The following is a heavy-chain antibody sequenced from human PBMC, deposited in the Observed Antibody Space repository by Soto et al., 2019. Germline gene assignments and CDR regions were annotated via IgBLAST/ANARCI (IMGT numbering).Heavy chain of an antibody. V-gene: IGHV3-23*01. CDR2: LSGRGSST. CDR1: GFTFNNYA. CDR3: AKDRLIGEAQYYYYGMDV. Sequence: GGSLRLSCAASGFTFNNYAMSWVRQAPGKGLEWVSALSGRGSSTYYADSVKGRFTISRDNSKNTLYLQMNSLRAEDTAIYYCAKDRLIGEAQYYYYGMDVWGQGTTVTVSS. J-gene: IGHJ6*02. D-gene: IGHD3-10*01.